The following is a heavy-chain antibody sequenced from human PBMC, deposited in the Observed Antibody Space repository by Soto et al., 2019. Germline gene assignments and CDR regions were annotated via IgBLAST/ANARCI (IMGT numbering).Heavy chain of an antibody. CDR1: GFIFNTHW. J-gene: IGHJ5*02. D-gene: IGHD1-1*01. V-gene: IGHV3-7*01. Sequence: PGGSLRLSCAASGFIFNTHWMSWVRQAPEKGLEWVAHTKPDGSEKYYVDSAKGRFTISRDNTRNSLYLQMNSLRADDTALYYCVEWGTSTSNPWGQGTLVTVSP. CDR3: VEWGTSTSNP. CDR2: TKPDGSEK.